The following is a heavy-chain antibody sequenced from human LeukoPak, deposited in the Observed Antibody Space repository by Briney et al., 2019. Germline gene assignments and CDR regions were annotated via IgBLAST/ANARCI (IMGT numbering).Heavy chain of an antibody. Sequence: GGSLRLSCAASGFTFSRYTMNWVRQAPGKGLEWVSSISTSSIYIYYADSVKGRFTISRDNAKNSLYLQMNSLRAEDTAVYYCAELGITMIGGVWGKGTTVTISS. CDR2: ISTSSIYI. CDR3: AELGITMIGGV. V-gene: IGHV3-21*01. D-gene: IGHD3-10*02. CDR1: GFTFSRYT. J-gene: IGHJ6*04.